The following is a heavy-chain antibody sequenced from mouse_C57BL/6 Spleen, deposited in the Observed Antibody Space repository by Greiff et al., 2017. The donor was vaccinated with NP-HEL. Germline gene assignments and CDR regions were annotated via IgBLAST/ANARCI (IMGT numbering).Heavy chain of an antibody. J-gene: IGHJ2*01. V-gene: IGHV1-26*01. CDR1: GYTFTDYY. CDR2: INPNNGGT. D-gene: IGHD1-1*01. Sequence: EVQLQQSGPELVKPGASVKISCKASGYTFTDYYMNWVKQSHGKSLEWIGDINPNNGGTSYNQKFKGKATLTVDKSSSTAYMELRSLTSEDSAVYYCARPYYGGEGYYFDYWGQGTTLTVSS. CDR3: ARPYYGGEGYYFDY.